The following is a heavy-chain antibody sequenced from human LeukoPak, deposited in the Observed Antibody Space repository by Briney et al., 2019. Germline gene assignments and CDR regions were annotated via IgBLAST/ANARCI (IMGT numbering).Heavy chain of an antibody. J-gene: IGHJ6*03. V-gene: IGHV3-23*01. D-gene: IGHD6-13*01. CDR3: AKDWTSIAAAGTDYYMDV. Sequence: GGSLRLSCAASGSTFSNHGMNWVRQAPGKGLEWVSGISPSGDITYYADSVKGRFTISRDNSKNTLYLQMNSLRAEDTAVYYCAKDWTSIAAAGTDYYMDVWGKGTTVTISS. CDR1: GSTFSNHG. CDR2: ISPSGDIT.